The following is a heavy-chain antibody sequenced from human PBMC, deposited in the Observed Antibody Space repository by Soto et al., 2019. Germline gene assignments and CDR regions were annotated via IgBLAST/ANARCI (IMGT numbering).Heavy chain of an antibody. D-gene: IGHD6-13*01. CDR2: ISSSSSYI. CDR3: ASHLYSRSAWYFDY. J-gene: IGHJ4*02. V-gene: IGHV3-21*01. CDR1: GFTFSSYS. Sequence: EVQLVESGGGLVKPGGSLRLSCAASGFTFSSYSMNWVRQAPGKGLEGVSSISSSSSYISYADSVKGLFTISRDNAKTPLYMQMTSLRAEDAAVYYCASHLYSRSAWYFDYSGQGTLVTVSS.